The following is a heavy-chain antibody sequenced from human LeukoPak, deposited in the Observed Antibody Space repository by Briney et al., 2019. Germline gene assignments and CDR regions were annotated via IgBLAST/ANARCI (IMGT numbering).Heavy chain of an antibody. CDR1: GGSFSSYY. V-gene: IGHV4-4*09. Sequence: SETLSLTCTVSGGSFSSYYWSWIRQPPGKGLEWIGYIYTSGSTNYNPSLKSRVTISVDTSKNQFSLKLSSVTAADTAVYYCARHSHYDFWSGYYYYYMDVWGKGTTVTVSS. CDR3: ARHSHYDFWSGYYYYYMDV. D-gene: IGHD3-3*01. J-gene: IGHJ6*03. CDR2: IYTSGST.